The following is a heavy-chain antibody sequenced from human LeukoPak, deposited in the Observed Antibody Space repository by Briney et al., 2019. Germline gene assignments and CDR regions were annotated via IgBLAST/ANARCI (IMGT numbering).Heavy chain of an antibody. CDR2: IKQDGSVE. D-gene: IGHD3-9*01. Sequence: GGSMRISCAASGFSSSSHWMTRVRKAPGKGLACVAKIKQDGSVENDVESVKGRFTISRDNAKNSLYLQMNSLGVEDTAFFFFKQKTAYEILSGFHNYYGMDVWGQGTTVTVSS. V-gene: IGHV3-7*01. J-gene: IGHJ6*02. CDR1: GFSSSSHW. CDR3: KQKTAYEILSGFHNYYGMDV.